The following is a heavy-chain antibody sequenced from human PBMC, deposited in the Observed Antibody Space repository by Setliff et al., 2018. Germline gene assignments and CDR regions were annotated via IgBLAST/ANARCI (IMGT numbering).Heavy chain of an antibody. CDR2: ISGGGRYT. D-gene: IGHD2-15*01. CDR3: ARTCSGSGCYAGLES. CDR1: GFTFSSYS. J-gene: IGHJ4*02. V-gene: IGHV3-21*01. Sequence: GGSLRLSCIASGFTFSSYSMNWVRQAPGKGLEWVSSISGGGRYTYSADSVRGRFTIYRDDAKNSLYVQMNTLRAEDTAVYYCARTCSGSGCYAGLESWGQGTPVTVSS.